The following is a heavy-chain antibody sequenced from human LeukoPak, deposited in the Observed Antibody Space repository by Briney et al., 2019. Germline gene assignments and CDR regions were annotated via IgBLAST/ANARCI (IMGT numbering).Heavy chain of an antibody. CDR1: GGSISSSNW. D-gene: IGHD6-6*01. V-gene: IGHV4-4*02. Sequence: SETLSLTCAVSGGSISSSNWWSWVRQPPGKGLEWIGEIYHSGSTNYNPSLKSRVTISVDKSKNQSSLKLSSVTAADTAVYYCARDPDSSSSYYYYGMDVWGQGTTVTVSS. CDR2: IYHSGST. J-gene: IGHJ6*02. CDR3: ARDPDSSSSYYYYGMDV.